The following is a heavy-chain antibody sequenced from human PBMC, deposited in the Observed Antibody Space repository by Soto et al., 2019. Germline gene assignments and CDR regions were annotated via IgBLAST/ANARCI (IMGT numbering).Heavy chain of an antibody. V-gene: IGHV1-18*04. CDR1: GYAFSNYG. Sequence: QIQLVQSGAEVKKPGASVRVSCKASGYAFSNYGISWIRQAPGQGLEWMGWISPYNGNTDYAQSLQGRVTMTTDTYTNTAYRELRSLTSDDTDVYYYATSYDSGFDPWGQGTLVTVSS. CDR3: ATSYDSGFDP. J-gene: IGHJ5*02. CDR2: ISPYNGNT. D-gene: IGHD5-12*01.